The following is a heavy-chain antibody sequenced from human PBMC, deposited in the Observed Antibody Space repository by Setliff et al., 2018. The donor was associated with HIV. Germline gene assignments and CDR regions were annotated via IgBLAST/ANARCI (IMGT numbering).Heavy chain of an antibody. Sequence: GESLKISCAASGFTFDDYGMSWVRQAPGKGLEWVSGINWNGGSTGYADSVKGRFTISRDNAKNSLYLQMNSLRAEDTALYYCARYSYGSGSYLGKFDYWGQGTLVTVSS. V-gene: IGHV3-20*04. CDR2: INWNGGST. CDR1: GFTFDDYG. J-gene: IGHJ4*02. D-gene: IGHD3-10*01. CDR3: ARYSYGSGSYLGKFDY.